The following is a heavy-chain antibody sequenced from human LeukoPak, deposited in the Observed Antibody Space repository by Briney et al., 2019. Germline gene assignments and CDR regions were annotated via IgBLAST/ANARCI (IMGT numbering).Heavy chain of an antibody. V-gene: IGHV4-38-2*01. D-gene: IGHD3-22*01. CDR2: IYHSGGT. J-gene: IGHJ4*02. CDR3: ARQYWDDSKLDY. CDR1: GYSISSGYY. Sequence: SGTLSLTCAVSGYSISSGYYWDWIRQPPGKGLEWIGNIYHSGGTYYNPSLKSRVTISVDTSKNQFSLKLSFVTAADTAVYYCARQYWDDSKLDYWGQGTLVTVSS.